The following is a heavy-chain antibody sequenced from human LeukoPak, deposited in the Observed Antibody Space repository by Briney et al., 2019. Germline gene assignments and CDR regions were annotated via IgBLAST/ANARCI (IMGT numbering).Heavy chain of an antibody. CDR1: GYTFTSYE. V-gene: IGHV1-8*01. Sequence: ASVQVSCKASGYTFTSYEINWVRQATGQGLDWMGWVNPNSGNPGYAQKFQGRVTMTRNTSISTAYMELSSLSSEDPAVYYCARGPPYYNIMIVYYPSYYYYYMHVWVKGTTVTISS. CDR2: VNPNSGNP. CDR3: ARGPPYYNIMIVYYPSYYYYYMHV. J-gene: IGHJ6*03. D-gene: IGHD3-9*01.